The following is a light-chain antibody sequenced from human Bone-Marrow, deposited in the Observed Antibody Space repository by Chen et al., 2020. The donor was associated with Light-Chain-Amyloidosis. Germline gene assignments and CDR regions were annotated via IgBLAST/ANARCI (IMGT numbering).Light chain of an antibody. CDR2: DVS. CDR1: SGDVGGYDV. J-gene: IGLJ2*01. V-gene: IGLV2-11*02. Sequence: QSPLTQPRSVSGSPGQSVTISCTGTSGDVGGYDVVSWYQQYPVKAPKLIIYDVSKRPSGVPDRFSGSKSGNTASLTISGLQAADEADYYCCSTAGRSTLVFGGGTTLTVL. CDR3: CSTAGRSTLV.